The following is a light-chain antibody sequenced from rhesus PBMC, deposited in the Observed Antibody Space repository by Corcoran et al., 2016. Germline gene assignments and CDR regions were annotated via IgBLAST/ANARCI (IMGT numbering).Light chain of an antibody. J-gene: IGKJ1*01. CDR1: QSLLDSEDGNTY. Sequence: DIVMTQTPLSLPVTPGEPASISCRSSQSLLDSEDGNTYLDWYLQKPGQSPKPLIYEGSNRASGVPDRFSGRGSDSDFTLKISRVEAEDVGVYYCMQYTHIPWTFGQGTKVEIK. CDR3: MQYTHIPWT. CDR2: EGS. V-gene: IGKV2-86*01.